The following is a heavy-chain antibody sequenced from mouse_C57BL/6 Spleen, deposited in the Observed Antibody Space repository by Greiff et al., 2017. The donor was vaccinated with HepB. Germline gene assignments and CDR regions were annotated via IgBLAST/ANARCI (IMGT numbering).Heavy chain of an antibody. J-gene: IGHJ2*01. D-gene: IGHD1-1*01. V-gene: IGHV5-9*01. CDR3: ARALRSGFDY. CDR1: GFTFSSYT. CDR2: ISGGGGNT. Sequence: EVMLVESGGGLVKPGGSLKLSCAASGFTFSSYTMSWVRQTPEKRLEWVATISGGGGNTYYPDSVKGRFTISRDNAKNTLYLQRSSLRSEDTALYYCARALRSGFDYWGQGTTLTVSS.